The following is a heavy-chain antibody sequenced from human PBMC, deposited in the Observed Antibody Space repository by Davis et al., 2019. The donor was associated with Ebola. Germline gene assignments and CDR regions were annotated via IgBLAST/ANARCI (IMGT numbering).Heavy chain of an antibody. Sequence: SETLSLTCTVSGGSISSYYWSWIRQPPGKGLEWIGYIYYSGSTYYNPSLKSRVTISVDTSKNQFSLKLSSVTAADTAVYYCASAIVVLMDVWGQGTTVTVSS. D-gene: IGHD2-15*01. CDR1: GGSISSYY. CDR2: IYYSGST. J-gene: IGHJ6*02. CDR3: ASAIVVLMDV. V-gene: IGHV4-59*04.